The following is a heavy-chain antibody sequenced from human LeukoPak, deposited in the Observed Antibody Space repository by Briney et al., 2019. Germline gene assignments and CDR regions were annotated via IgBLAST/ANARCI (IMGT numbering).Heavy chain of an antibody. V-gene: IGHV3-23*01. Sequence: PGGSLRLSCVASGFSFSSHAMNWVRQAPGKGLEWISSLNETGETTDYAGSVRGRFTISRDNSKNTLYLQINSLRADDTALYYCAKQCLVGGWGQGTLVTVSS. J-gene: IGHJ4*02. CDR3: AKQCLVGG. CDR1: GFSFSSHA. CDR2: LNETGETT. D-gene: IGHD6-19*01.